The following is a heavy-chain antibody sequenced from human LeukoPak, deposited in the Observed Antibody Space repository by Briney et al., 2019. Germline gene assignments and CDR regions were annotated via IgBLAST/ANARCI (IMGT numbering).Heavy chain of an antibody. D-gene: IGHD1-26*01. J-gene: IGHJ3*02. V-gene: IGHV4-61*01. CDR1: GGSVSSGSYY. Sequence: SETLSLTCTVSGGSVSSGSYYWSWIRQPPGKGLEWIGYIYYSGSTNYNPSLKSRVTISVDTSKNQFSLKLSSVTAADTAVYYCARELAKWGPLAPAFDIWGQGTMVTVSS. CDR3: ARELAKWGPLAPAFDI. CDR2: IYYSGST.